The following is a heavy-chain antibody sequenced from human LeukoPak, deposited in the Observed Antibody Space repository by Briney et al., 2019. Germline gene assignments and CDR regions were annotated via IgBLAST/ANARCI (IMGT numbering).Heavy chain of an antibody. Sequence: SETLSLTCTVSGGSISSYYWSWIRQPPGKGLEWTGYIYYSGSTNYNPSLKSRVTISVDTSKNQFSLKLSSVTAADTAVYYCARLHDSSGYYPAYYYYYGMDVWGKGTTVTVSS. J-gene: IGHJ6*04. CDR1: GGSISSYY. CDR3: ARLHDSSGYYPAYYYYYGMDV. V-gene: IGHV4-59*08. D-gene: IGHD3-22*01. CDR2: IYYSGST.